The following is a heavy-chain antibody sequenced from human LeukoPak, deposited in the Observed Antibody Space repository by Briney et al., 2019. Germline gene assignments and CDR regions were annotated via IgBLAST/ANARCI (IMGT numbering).Heavy chain of an antibody. V-gene: IGHV1-46*01. CDR3: ARSGYSSGWYFEYFQH. CDR2: INPSGGST. Sequence: ASVKVSFKSSGYTFTSYYMHWVRQAPAQGLEWMGIINPSGGSTSYAQKFQGRVTMTRDTSTSTVYMELSSLRSEDTAVYYCARSGYSSGWYFEYFQHWGQGTLVTVSS. D-gene: IGHD6-19*01. CDR1: GYTFTSYY. J-gene: IGHJ1*01.